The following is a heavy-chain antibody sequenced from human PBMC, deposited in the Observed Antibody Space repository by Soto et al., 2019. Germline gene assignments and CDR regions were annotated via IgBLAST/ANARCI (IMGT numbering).Heavy chain of an antibody. D-gene: IGHD3-3*01. CDR1: GGSFSGYY. J-gene: IGHJ6*02. Sequence: PSETLSLTCAVYGGSFSGYYWSWIRQPPGKGLEWIGEINHSGSTNYNPSLKSRVTISVDTSKNQFSLKLSSVTAADTAVYYCARGPRLRRITILGVVIPGGDYYYGMDVWGQGTTVTVSS. CDR3: ARGPRLRRITILGVVIPGGDYYYGMDV. CDR2: INHSGST. V-gene: IGHV4-34*01.